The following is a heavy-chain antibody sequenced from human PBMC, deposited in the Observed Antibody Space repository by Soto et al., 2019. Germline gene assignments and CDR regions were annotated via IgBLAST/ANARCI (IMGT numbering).Heavy chain of an antibody. CDR2: ISGSGGST. V-gene: IGHV3-23*01. J-gene: IGHJ4*02. D-gene: IGHD5-18*01. Sequence: PGGSLRLSCAASGFTFSSYAMSWVRQAPGKGLEWVSAISGSGGSTYYADSVKGRFTISRDNSKNTLYLQMNSLRAEDTAVYYCAKVKDGIQLWPYLFDYWGQGTLVTVSS. CDR1: GFTFSSYA. CDR3: AKVKDGIQLWPYLFDY.